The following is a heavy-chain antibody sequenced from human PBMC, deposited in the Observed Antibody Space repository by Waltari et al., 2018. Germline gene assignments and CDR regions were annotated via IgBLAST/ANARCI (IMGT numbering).Heavy chain of an antibody. CDR1: GYTFPLYH. CDR3: AALPYISSSTSY. Sequence: QVQLVQSGAGVKKPGASVKVSCKTSGYTFPLYHINWVRQAPGQGLEWMGWSHPSSGGTNYAQKFQGRVTMTRDTSISTAYLELNSLTSDDTAVYYCAALPYISSSTSYWGQGTLVTVSS. D-gene: IGHD6-6*01. V-gene: IGHV1-2*02. J-gene: IGHJ4*02. CDR2: SHPSSGGT.